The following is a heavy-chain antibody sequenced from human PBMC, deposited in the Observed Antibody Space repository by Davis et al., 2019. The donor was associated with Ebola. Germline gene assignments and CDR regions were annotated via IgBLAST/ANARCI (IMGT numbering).Heavy chain of an antibody. CDR1: GFTFSSYA. D-gene: IGHD3-9*01. Sequence: PGGSLRLSCAASGFTFSSYAMSWVRQAPGKGLVWVSHINSDASSTTYADSVKGRFTISRDISNNTLYLQMNSLRAEDTAVYYCAKAPGILTGLDYWGQGTLVTVSS. CDR2: INSDASST. CDR3: AKAPGILTGLDY. V-gene: IGHV3-23*01. J-gene: IGHJ4*02.